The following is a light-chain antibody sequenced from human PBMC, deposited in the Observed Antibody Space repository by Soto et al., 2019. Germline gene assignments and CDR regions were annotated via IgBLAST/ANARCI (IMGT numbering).Light chain of an antibody. J-gene: IGLJ1*01. Sequence: QSVLTPPPSVSAAPGHKVTISYSGSSSNIGGNCVSWYQQLPGAAPKLLIYDDNKRPSGIPDRFSGSKSGTSATLGITGFQTGDEADYYCGSWDSSLSAYVFGTGTKVTVL. CDR2: DDN. CDR1: SSNIGGNC. CDR3: GSWDSSLSAYV. V-gene: IGLV1-51*01.